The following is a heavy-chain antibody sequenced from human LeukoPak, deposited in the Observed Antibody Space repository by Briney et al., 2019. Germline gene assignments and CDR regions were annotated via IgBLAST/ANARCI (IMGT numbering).Heavy chain of an antibody. J-gene: IGHJ4*02. CDR1: GFTFSSYA. D-gene: IGHD2-2*01. CDR3: AKGLPVYQLATSDFDY. CDR2: ISGSGGST. V-gene: IGHV3-23*01. Sequence: PGGSLRLSCAASGFTFSSYAMHWVRQAPGKGLEWVSAISGSGGSTYYADSVKGRFTISRDNSKNTLYLQMNSLRAEDTAVYYCAKGLPVYQLATSDFDYWGQGTLVTVSS.